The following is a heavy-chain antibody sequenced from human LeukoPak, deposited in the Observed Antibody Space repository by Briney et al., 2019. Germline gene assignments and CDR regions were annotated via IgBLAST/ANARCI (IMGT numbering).Heavy chain of an antibody. D-gene: IGHD6-13*01. V-gene: IGHV4-59*08. CDR1: GGSISSYY. CDR2: IYYSGST. CDR3: ARHGGVAAAGYYFAEYFQH. Sequence: PSETLSLTCTVSGGSISSYYWSWIRQPPGKGLEWIGYIYYSGSTNYNPSLKSRVTISVDTSKNQFSLRLSSVTAADTAVYYCARHGGVAAAGYYFAEYFQHWGQGTLVTVSS. J-gene: IGHJ1*01.